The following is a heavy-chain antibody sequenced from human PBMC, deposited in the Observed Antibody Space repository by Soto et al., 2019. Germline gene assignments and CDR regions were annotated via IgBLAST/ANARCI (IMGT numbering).Heavy chain of an antibody. J-gene: IGHJ6*02. CDR2: VWYDGTNI. Sequence: QVQLVESGGGVVQPGRSLRLSCAASGFTFSDYGMHWVRQAPGKGLEWVAVVWYDGTNIHYGDSVKGRFTISRDNSKNTLYLEMNSLRAGDTAMYYCARDDIPGIAVATYGTDVWGQGTTVTVSS. CDR3: ARDDIPGIAVATYGTDV. V-gene: IGHV3-33*01. D-gene: IGHD6-19*01. CDR1: GFTFSDYG.